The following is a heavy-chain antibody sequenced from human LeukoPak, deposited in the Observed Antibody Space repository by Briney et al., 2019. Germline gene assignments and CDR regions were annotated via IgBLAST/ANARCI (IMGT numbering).Heavy chain of an antibody. CDR2: IRSSASAM. Sequence: GGSLRLSCAASEFTFSTSAMSWVRQAPGKGLEWVSTIRSSASAMFYADSVKGRFTISRDDAKNSLYLQMSSLRDEDTAVYYCARCKRGDYGAFGIWGLGTMVTVSS. V-gene: IGHV3-48*02. CDR3: ARCKRGDYGAFGI. J-gene: IGHJ3*02. D-gene: IGHD4-17*01. CDR1: EFTFSTSA.